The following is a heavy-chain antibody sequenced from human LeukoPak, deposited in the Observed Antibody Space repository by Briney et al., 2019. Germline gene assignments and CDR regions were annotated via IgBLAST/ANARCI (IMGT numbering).Heavy chain of an antibody. J-gene: IGHJ6*03. CDR1: GYTFTSYD. D-gene: IGHD3-3*01. Sequence: ASVKVSCKASGYTFTSYDFNWVRQATGQGLEWMGWMNPNSGNTGYAQKFQGRVTMTRNTSISTAYMELSSLRSEDTAVYYCATAQPHYDFWSGYYTGVYCYYYMDVWGKGTTVTVSS. CDR3: ATAQPHYDFWSGYYTGVYCYYYMDV. CDR2: MNPNSGNT. V-gene: IGHV1-8*01.